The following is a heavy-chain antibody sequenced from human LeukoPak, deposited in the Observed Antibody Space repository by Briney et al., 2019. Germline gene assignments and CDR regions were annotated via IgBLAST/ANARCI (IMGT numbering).Heavy chain of an antibody. D-gene: IGHD2-2*02. V-gene: IGHV4-59*11. CDR3: ARTVPAAIFDY. CDR2: VYYSGST. J-gene: IGHJ4*02. Sequence: SETLSLTCTVSGGSISSHYWSWIRQPPGKGLEWIGYVYYSGSTNYNPSLKSRVTISVDTSKNQFSLKLSSVTAADTAVYYCARTVPAAIFDYWGQGTLVTVSS. CDR1: GGSISSHY.